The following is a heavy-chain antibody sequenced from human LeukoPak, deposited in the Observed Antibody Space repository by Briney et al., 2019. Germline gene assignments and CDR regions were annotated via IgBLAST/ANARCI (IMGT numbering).Heavy chain of an antibody. CDR3: ASGRSDAFDI. CDR2: IYTSGST. J-gene: IGHJ3*02. CDR1: GGSFSGYY. Sequence: SETLSLTCAVYGGSFSGYYWSWIRQPAGKGLEWIGRIYTSGSTNYNPSLKSRVTISVDTSKNQFSLKLSSVTAADTAVYYCASGRSDAFDIWGQGTMVTVSS. V-gene: IGHV4-59*10. D-gene: IGHD1-26*01.